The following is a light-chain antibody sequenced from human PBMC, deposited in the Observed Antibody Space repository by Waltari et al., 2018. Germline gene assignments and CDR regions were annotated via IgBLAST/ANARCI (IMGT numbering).Light chain of an antibody. CDR2: DVS. CDR1: SSDVVGYNY. CDR3: CSYAGSYTRV. J-gene: IGLJ3*02. Sequence: QSALTQPRSVSGSPGQSVTISCTGTSSDVVGYNYVSWYQQHPGKAPKRMIYDVSKRPSGVPGRFSGSKSGNAAALTISGLQAEDEADYYCCSYAGSYTRVFGGGTKLTVL. V-gene: IGLV2-11*01.